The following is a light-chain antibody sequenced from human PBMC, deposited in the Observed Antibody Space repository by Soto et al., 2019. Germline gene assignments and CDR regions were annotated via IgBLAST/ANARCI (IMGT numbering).Light chain of an antibody. V-gene: IGKV1-5*03. CDR1: QSISSW. J-gene: IGKJ1*01. Sequence: DIQMTQSPSTLSASVGDRVTITCRASQSISSWLAWYQQKPGKAPKLLIYKASSLESGVPSRFSGSGSGTEFTLTISSLQPDDFATYYCQQYKSYPWMFGQGTKVEIK. CDR3: QQYKSYPWM. CDR2: KAS.